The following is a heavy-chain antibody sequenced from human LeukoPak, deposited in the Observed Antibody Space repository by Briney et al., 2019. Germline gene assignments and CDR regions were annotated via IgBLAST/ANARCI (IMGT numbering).Heavy chain of an antibody. D-gene: IGHD6-19*01. CDR1: GGSISSYY. CDR2: IYYSGST. Sequence: PSETLSLTCTVSGGSISSYYWSWIRQPPGKGLEWIGYIYYSGSTNYNPSLKSRVTISVDTSKNQFSLKLSSVTAADTAVYYCARDRQWLDYYFDYWGQGTLVTVSS. V-gene: IGHV4-59*12. J-gene: IGHJ4*02. CDR3: ARDRQWLDYYFDY.